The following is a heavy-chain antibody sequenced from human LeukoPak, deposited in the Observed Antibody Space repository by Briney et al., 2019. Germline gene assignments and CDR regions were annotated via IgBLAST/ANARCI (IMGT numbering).Heavy chain of an antibody. CDR1: GFLFSNYW. CDR2: IKPDGTEK. V-gene: IGHV3-7*01. J-gene: IGHJ4*02. Sequence: GSLRLSCAASGFLFSNYWMSWVRQAPGKGLEWVANIKPDGTEKYYVDSLKGRFTISRDNAKNSLYLQMNSLRVEDTAVYYCARGGNSSWDYWGQGALVTVSS. CDR3: ARGGNSSWDY. D-gene: IGHD6-6*01.